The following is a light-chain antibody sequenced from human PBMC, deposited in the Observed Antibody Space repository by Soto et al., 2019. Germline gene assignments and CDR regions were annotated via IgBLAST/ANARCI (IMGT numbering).Light chain of an antibody. V-gene: IGKV3-20*01. Sequence: EIVLTQSPDTLSLSPGERATLSCRASQSVSSNNLAWYQHKPGQPPRLLIYVASRRATGIPDRFSGSGSGSEFTLTITRLEPEDFAVYYCQQHGSRPWTFGQGTKLEIK. J-gene: IGKJ1*01. CDR2: VAS. CDR3: QQHGSRPWT. CDR1: QSVSSNN.